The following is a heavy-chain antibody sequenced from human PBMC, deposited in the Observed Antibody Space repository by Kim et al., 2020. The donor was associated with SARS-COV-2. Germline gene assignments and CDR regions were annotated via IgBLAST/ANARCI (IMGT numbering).Heavy chain of an antibody. CDR1: GGSISSYC. Sequence: SETLSLTCTVSGGSISSYCWSWIRQPPGKGLEWIGYIYYSGSTNYNPSLKSRVTISVDTSKNQFSLKLSSVTAADTAVYYCASLHDYGDYPRDYWGQGTLVTVSS. D-gene: IGHD4-17*01. CDR2: IYYSGST. V-gene: IGHV4-59*01. CDR3: ASLHDYGDYPRDY. J-gene: IGHJ4*02.